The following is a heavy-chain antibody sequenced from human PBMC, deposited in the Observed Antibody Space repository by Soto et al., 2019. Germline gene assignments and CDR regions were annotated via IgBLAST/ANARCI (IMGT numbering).Heavy chain of an antibody. D-gene: IGHD3-16*02. CDR2: IYYSGST. V-gene: IGHV4-30-4*01. CDR3: ASSTFHNYDYVWGSYRYPWFDP. J-gene: IGHJ5*02. CDR1: GGSISSGDYY. Sequence: SETLSLTCTVSGGSISSGDYYWSWIRQPPGKGLEWIGYIYYSGSTYYNPSLKSRVTISVDTSKNQFSLKLSSVTAADTAVYYCASSTFHNYDYVWGSYRYPWFDPWGQGTLVTVSS.